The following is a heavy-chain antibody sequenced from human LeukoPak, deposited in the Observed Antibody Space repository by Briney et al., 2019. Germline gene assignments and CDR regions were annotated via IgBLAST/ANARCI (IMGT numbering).Heavy chain of an antibody. CDR1: GFTFSSYG. V-gene: IGHV3-30*03. Sequence: GGSLRLSCAASGFTFSSYGRHWVRQAPGKGLEWVAVISYDGSNKYYADSVKGPFTIFRDNTKNTLYLQMNSLRAEDTAVYYCATSRDFDLWGRGTLVTVSS. J-gene: IGHJ2*01. CDR3: ATSRDFDL. CDR2: ISYDGSNK.